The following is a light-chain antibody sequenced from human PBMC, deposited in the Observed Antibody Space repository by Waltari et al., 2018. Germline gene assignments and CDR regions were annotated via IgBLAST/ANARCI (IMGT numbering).Light chain of an antibody. CDR2: GAS. J-gene: IGKJ4*01. Sequence: EIVMTQSPATLSVSPGERATLSCRASQSVSNNLAWYQHKPGQAPRPLIYGASTRATGIPARFSGSGSGTEFTLTISRLQSEDFALYYCQQYNNWPPLTFGGGTKVEIK. CDR3: QQYNNWPPLT. V-gene: IGKV3-15*01. CDR1: QSVSNN.